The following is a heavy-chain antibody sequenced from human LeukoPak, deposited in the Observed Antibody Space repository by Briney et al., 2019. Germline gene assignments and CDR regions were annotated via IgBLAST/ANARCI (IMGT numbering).Heavy chain of an antibody. CDR2: INPRSGGT. CDR3: ARDADYYSGMDV. CDR1: GYTFTGYY. J-gene: IGHJ6*02. Sequence: ASVKVSCKAPGYTFTGYYIHWVRQAPGQGLQWVGWINPRSGGTTYAQKFQGRVTMTRDTSISAAYMELNRLTSDDTAVYYCARDADYYSGMDVWGQGTTVTVSS. V-gene: IGHV1-2*02.